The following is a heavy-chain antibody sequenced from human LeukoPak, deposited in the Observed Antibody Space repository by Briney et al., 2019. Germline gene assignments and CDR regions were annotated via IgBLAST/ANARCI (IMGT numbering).Heavy chain of an antibody. D-gene: IGHD3-9*01. Sequence: SVKVSCKASGGTFSSYAISWVRQAPGQGLEWMGRIIPILGIANYAQKFQGRVAITADKSTSTAYMELSSLRSEDTAVYYCASPEYYDILTGYYTAHFDYWGQGTLVTVSS. J-gene: IGHJ4*02. CDR1: GGTFSSYA. CDR3: ASPEYYDILTGYYTAHFDY. V-gene: IGHV1-69*04. CDR2: IIPILGIA.